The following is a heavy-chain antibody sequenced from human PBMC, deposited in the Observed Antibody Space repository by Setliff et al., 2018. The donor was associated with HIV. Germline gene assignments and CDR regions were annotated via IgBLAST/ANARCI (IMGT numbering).Heavy chain of an antibody. Sequence: GESLKISCKGSGYSFTSYWIGWVRQMPGKGLEWMGIIYPGDSDIRYSPSFQGQVTISADKSISTAYLQWSSLKASDTAMYYCARRQDSSGYKLYNGDAFDIWGQGTMVTVSS. CDR3: ARRQDSSGYKLYNGDAFDI. CDR1: GYSFTSYW. CDR2: IYPGDSDI. V-gene: IGHV5-51*01. D-gene: IGHD3-22*01. J-gene: IGHJ3*02.